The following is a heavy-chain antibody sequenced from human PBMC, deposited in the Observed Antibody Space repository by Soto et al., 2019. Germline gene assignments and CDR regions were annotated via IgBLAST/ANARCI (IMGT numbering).Heavy chain of an antibody. CDR1: GGSISSYY. J-gene: IGHJ4*02. CDR3: SREHDYVFLH. CDR2: IYTSGST. D-gene: IGHD3-16*01. V-gene: IGHV4-4*07. Sequence: QVQLQESGPGLVKPSETLSLTCTVYGGSISSYYWSWIRQPAGKGLEWIGRIYTSGSTNYNPSLKSRVNMSVDTSKNQCSLKLSSVTAADTAVYYCSREHDYVFLHWGQGTLVTVSS.